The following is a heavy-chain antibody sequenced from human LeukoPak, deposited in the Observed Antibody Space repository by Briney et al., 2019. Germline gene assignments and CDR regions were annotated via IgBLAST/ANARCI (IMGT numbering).Heavy chain of an antibody. J-gene: IGHJ4*02. D-gene: IGHD2-21*01. Sequence: ASVKVSCKPSVYTFTGYYMHWVRQAPGQGLEWMGWINPNSGGTNYAQKFQGRVTMARDTSISTAYMELSRLRSDDTAVYYCARSARWRYGPGFVGNYWGQGTLVTVSS. V-gene: IGHV1-2*02. CDR3: ARSARWRYGPGFVGNY. CDR1: VYTFTGYY. CDR2: INPNSGGT.